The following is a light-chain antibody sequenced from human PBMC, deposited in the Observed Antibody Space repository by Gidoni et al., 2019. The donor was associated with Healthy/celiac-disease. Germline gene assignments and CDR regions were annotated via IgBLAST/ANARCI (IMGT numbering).Light chain of an antibody. CDR2: GNS. CDR1: SCNIGAGYD. J-gene: IGLJ2*01. CDR3: QSYDSSLSHVV. V-gene: IGLV1-40*01. Sequence: QSVLRQPPSVSGAPGQRVTISCTGSSCNIGAGYDVPWYQPLPGTAPKLLIYGNSHRPSGVPDRFSGSKSGTSASLAITGLQAEDESDYYCQSYDSSLSHVVFGGGTKLTVL.